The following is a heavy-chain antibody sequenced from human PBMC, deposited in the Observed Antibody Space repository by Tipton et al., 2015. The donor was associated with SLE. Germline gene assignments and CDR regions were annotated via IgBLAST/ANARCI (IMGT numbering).Heavy chain of an antibody. CDR2: IHKSGST. D-gene: IGHD3-22*01. Sequence: TLSLTCDVSGGSMESAGYSWSWIRQPPGKGLEWIGYIHKSGSTHYHPSLRGRVTISVDASKNQFSLELISVTAADTAVYYCARRHFDTSGYYRGAFDIWGQGKMVTVSS. V-gene: IGHV4-30-2*02. CDR1: GGSMESAGYS. J-gene: IGHJ3*02. CDR3: ARRHFDTSGYYRGAFDI.